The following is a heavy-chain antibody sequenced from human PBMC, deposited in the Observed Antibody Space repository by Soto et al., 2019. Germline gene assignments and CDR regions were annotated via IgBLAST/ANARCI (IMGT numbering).Heavy chain of an antibody. Sequence: TLSLTCAVSGYSISSGYFWGWIRQPPGKGLEWIGSIYYSGSTYYNPSLKSRVTISVDRSKNQFSLKLSSVTAADTAVYYCARGTTTGGWNWFGPWGQGTLVTVSS. D-gene: IGHD3-16*01. CDR3: ARGTTTGGWNWFGP. J-gene: IGHJ5*02. CDR2: IYYSGST. CDR1: GYSISSGYF. V-gene: IGHV4-38-2*01.